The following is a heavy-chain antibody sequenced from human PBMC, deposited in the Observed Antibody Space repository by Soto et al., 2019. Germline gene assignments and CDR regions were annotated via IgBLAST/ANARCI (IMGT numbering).Heavy chain of an antibody. Sequence: QVQLVQSGAEVKKPGASVKVSCKASAYTFTSYAISWVRQAPGQGLEWMGWISAYNGNTNYAQKLQGRATMTTHTATRTAYMELRSLRSDTTTMYCRERDQFGTGHPPGRWESDYWGQETMIAVSS. J-gene: IGHJ4*02. CDR3: ERDQFGTGHPPGRWESDY. D-gene: IGHD7-27*01. CDR1: AYTFTSYA. CDR2: ISAYNGNT. V-gene: IGHV1-18*01.